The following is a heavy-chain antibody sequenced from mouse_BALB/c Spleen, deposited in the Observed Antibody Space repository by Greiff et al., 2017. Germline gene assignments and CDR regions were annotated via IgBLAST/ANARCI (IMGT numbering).Heavy chain of an antibody. J-gene: IGHJ4*01. V-gene: IGHV1-54*01. CDR2: INPGSGGT. CDR3: AREGYDYDGGAMDY. Sequence: QVQLQQSGAELVRPGTSVKVSCKASGYAFTNYLIEWVKQRPGQGLEWIGVINPGSGGTNYNEKFKGKATLTADKSSSTAYMQLSSLTSDDSAVYFCAREGYDYDGGAMDYWGQGTSVTVSS. CDR1: GYAFTNYL. D-gene: IGHD2-4*01.